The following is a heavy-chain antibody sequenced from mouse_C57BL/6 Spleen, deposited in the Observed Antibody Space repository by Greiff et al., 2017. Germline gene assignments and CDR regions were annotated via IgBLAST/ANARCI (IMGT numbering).Heavy chain of an antibody. CDR2: INPNNGGT. J-gene: IGHJ1*03. CDR1: GYTFTDYY. CDR3: ARSPPDYSNYVYFDV. V-gene: IGHV1-26*01. D-gene: IGHD2-5*01. Sequence: EVQLQQSGPELVKPGASVKISCKASGYTFTDYYMNWVKQSHGKSLEWIGDINPNNGGTSYNQKFKGKATLTVDKSSSTAYMELRSLTSEDSAVYYCARSPPDYSNYVYFDVWGTGTTVTVAS.